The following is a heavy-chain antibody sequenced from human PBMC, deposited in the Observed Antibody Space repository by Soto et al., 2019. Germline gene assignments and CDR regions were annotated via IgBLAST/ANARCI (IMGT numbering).Heavy chain of an antibody. CDR2: INAGDGIT. CDR1: GYTFPRYA. Sequence: QVQFEQSGAEVKKPGASVKVSCRASGYTFPRYAVHWIRQAPGQSLEWMGWINAGDGITQYSENFQGRLTLTSDTSATTAYMELSSLKSEDTAVYYCARDRAYCGGDCAYFDYWGQGTLVTVSS. CDR3: ARDRAYCGGDCAYFDY. V-gene: IGHV1-3*01. D-gene: IGHD2-21*02. J-gene: IGHJ4*02.